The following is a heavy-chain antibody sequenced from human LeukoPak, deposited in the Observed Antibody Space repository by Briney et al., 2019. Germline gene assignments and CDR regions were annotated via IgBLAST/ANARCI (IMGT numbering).Heavy chain of an antibody. CDR2: INHSGST. V-gene: IGHV4-34*01. CDR3: ASAGSSGNDFPGYFQH. CDR1: GGSFSGYY. J-gene: IGHJ1*01. Sequence: KASETLSLTCAVYGGSFSGYYWSWIRQPPGKGLEWIGEINHSGSTNYNPSLKSRVTISVDTSKNQFSLKLSSVTAADTAVYYCASAGSSGNDFPGYFQHWGQGTLVTVSS. D-gene: IGHD3-22*01.